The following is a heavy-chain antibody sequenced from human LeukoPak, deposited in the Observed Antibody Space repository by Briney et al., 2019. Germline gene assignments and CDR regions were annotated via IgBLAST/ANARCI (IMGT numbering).Heavy chain of an antibody. D-gene: IGHD1-14*01. CDR2: ISGSGGST. CDR3: AKALAGASYYYYMDV. V-gene: IGHV3-23*01. J-gene: IGHJ6*03. Sequence: GGSLRLSCAASGFTFSSYGMSWVRQAPGKGLEWVSAISGSGGSTYYADSVKVRFTISRDNSKNTLYLQMNSLRAEDTAVYYCAKALAGASYYYYMDVWGKGTTVTVSS. CDR1: GFTFSSYG.